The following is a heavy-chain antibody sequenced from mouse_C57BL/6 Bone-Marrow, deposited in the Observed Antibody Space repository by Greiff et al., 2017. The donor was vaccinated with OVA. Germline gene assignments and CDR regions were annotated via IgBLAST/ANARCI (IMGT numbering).Heavy chain of an antibody. CDR2: ISGGGGNT. CDR1: GFTFSSYT. D-gene: IGHD1-1*01. CDR3: ASIYYYGT. J-gene: IGHJ3*01. Sequence: EVKVEESGGGLVKPGGSLKLSCAASGFTFSSYTMSWVRQTPEKRLEWVATISGGGGNTYYPDSVKGRFTISRDNAKNTLYLQMSSLRSEDTALYYCASIYYYGTRGQGTLVTVSA. V-gene: IGHV5-9*01.